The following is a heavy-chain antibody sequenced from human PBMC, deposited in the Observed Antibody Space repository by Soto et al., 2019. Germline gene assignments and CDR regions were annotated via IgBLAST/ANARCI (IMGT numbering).Heavy chain of an antibody. J-gene: IGHJ4*02. CDR2: ISSTGRRT. CDR1: GFNFANYA. D-gene: IGHD3-3*01. Sequence: PGGSLRLSCGSSGFNFANYAMGWVRQAPGKGLEWVSGISSTGRRTYYADSVRGRFSISRDNSKNTVDLQINSLRAEDTAVYYCAEVANVGVVVEYFDHWGQGSLVTVSS. V-gene: IGHV3-23*01. CDR3: AEVANVGVVVEYFDH.